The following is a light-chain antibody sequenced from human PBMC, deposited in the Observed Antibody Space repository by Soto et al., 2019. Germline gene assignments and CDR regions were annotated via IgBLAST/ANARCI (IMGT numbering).Light chain of an antibody. V-gene: IGLV7-43*01. CDR1: TGAVTSGYY. CDR3: LLYYGGAWV. J-gene: IGLJ3*02. CDR2: SAS. Sequence: QAVVTQEPSLTVSPGGTVNLTCASSTGAVTSGYYPNWFQQKPGQAPRALIYSASYKHSWTPARFSGSLLGGKAALTLSGVQPEDEAEYYCLLYYGGAWVFGGGTKLTVL.